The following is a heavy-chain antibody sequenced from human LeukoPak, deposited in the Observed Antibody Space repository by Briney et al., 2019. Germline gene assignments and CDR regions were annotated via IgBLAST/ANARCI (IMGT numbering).Heavy chain of an antibody. CDR2: IYTSGST. CDR1: GGSISSSSYY. Sequence: SETLSLTCTVSGGSISSSSYYWSWIRQPAGKGLEWIGRIYTSGSTNYNPSLKGRVTMSVDTSKNQFSLKLSSVTAADTAVYYCARDRYYYDSTGYSIFDYWGQGTLVTVSS. D-gene: IGHD3-22*01. J-gene: IGHJ4*02. CDR3: ARDRYYYDSTGYSIFDY. V-gene: IGHV4-61*02.